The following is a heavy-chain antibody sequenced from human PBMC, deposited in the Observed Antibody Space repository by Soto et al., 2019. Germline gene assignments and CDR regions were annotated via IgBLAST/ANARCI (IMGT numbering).Heavy chain of an antibody. Sequence: QVQLVQSGAEVKKPGSSVKVSCKASGGTFSSYAISWVRQAPGQGLEWMGGIIPIFGTANYAQKFQGRVTITPDESTLSAEMALSSPMSVDPAVYYRARALPLPMDYSYGMDVWGQGMTVTVSS. CDR1: GGTFSSYA. CDR3: ARALPLPMDYSYGMDV. CDR2: IIPIFGTA. J-gene: IGHJ6*02. V-gene: IGHV1-69*05.